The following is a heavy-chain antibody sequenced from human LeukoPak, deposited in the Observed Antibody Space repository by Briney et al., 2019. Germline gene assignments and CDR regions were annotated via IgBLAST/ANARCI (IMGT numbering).Heavy chain of an antibody. CDR3: ANRWRGFLDP. Sequence: SETLSLTCTVSGGSISSSSYYWGWIRQPPGKGLEWIGSIYYSGSTYCNPSLKSRVTIFVDTSKHQFSLKLRSVTAADTAVYYCANRWRGFLDPWGQGTLVTVSS. CDR1: GGSISSSSYY. V-gene: IGHV4-39*01. D-gene: IGHD2-15*01. CDR2: IYYSGST. J-gene: IGHJ5*02.